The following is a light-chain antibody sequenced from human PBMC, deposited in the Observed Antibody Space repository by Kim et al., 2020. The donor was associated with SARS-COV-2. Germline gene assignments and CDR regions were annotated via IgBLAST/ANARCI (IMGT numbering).Light chain of an antibody. V-gene: IGKV1-5*03. J-gene: IGKJ4*01. CDR2: EAS. CDR3: QQYNSYPLT. CDR1: QSISSW. Sequence: ASVGDRGTIACRASQSISSWLAWYQQKPGKAPKLLIYEASSLESGVPSRFSGSGSGTEFTLTIIRLQPDDFATFYCQQYNSYPLTFGGGTKVDIK.